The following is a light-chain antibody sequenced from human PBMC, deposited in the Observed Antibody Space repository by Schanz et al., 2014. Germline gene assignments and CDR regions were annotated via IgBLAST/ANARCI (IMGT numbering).Light chain of an antibody. CDR2: DVS. CDR1: SSDVGAYNY. J-gene: IGLJ3*02. CDR3: CSYAGLYTAV. V-gene: IGLV2-11*01. Sequence: QFALTQPRSVSGSPGQSVTISCTGTSSDVGAYNYVSWFQQHPGKAPKLMIYDVSKRPSGVPDRFSGSKSGNTASLTISGLQAEDEADYYCCSYAGLYTAVFGGGTKLTVL.